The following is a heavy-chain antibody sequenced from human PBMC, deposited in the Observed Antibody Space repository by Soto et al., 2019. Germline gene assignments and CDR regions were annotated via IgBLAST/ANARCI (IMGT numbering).Heavy chain of an antibody. D-gene: IGHD6-13*01. J-gene: IGHJ3*02. Sequence: ASVKVSCKASGYTFSSSDINWVRQATGQGLEWMGWMNANSGNTGYAQKFQGRVTMTRNTSISTAYMELSSLRSEDTAVYYCARVRSWGAFDIWGQGTMVTVSS. CDR1: GYTFSSSD. CDR3: ARVRSWGAFDI. CDR2: MNANSGNT. V-gene: IGHV1-8*01.